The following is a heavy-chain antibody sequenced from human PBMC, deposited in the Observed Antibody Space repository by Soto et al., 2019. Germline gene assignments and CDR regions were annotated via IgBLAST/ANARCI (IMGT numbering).Heavy chain of an antibody. CDR1: GFTFSDYW. CDR2: INGDGSRT. Sequence: EVQVAESGGGLVQPGGSLRLSCAASGFTFSDYWLHWVRQAPGKGLEWVSRINGDGSRTFYADSVKGRLTISRDNARDTVFLQMNSLRAEDTAMYFCARGIRNYYGMDVWGQGTTVTVSS. D-gene: IGHD3-22*01. V-gene: IGHV3-74*01. J-gene: IGHJ6*02. CDR3: ARGIRNYYGMDV.